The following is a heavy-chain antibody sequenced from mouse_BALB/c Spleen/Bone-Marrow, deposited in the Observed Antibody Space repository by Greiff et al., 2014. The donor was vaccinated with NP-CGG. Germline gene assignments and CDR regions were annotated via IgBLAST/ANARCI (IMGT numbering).Heavy chain of an antibody. Sequence: QVQLKESGAELARPGASVKLSCKASGYTFTDYYINWVRRRTGQGLEWIGDIYPGNGNTYYNEKFKGKATLTADKSSSTAYMQLSSLTSEDSAVYFCARGGYYRYDGFAYWGQGTLVTVSA. CDR3: ARGGYYRYDGFAY. CDR1: GYTFTDYY. D-gene: IGHD2-14*01. V-gene: IGHV1-77*01. CDR2: IYPGNGNT. J-gene: IGHJ3*01.